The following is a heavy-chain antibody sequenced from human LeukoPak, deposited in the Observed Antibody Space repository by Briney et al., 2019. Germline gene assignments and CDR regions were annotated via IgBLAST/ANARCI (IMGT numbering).Heavy chain of an antibody. CDR2: ISTGGTT. CDR1: GFTVSTNY. D-gene: IGHD6-19*01. CDR3: ARVRSDSSGWFEFDY. J-gene: IGHJ4*02. V-gene: IGHV3-53*01. Sequence: GGSLRLSCAASGFTVSTNYMSWVRQVSGEGLEFVSLISTGGTTHYADSVKGRFSISSDNSKNTLYLQMNSLRAEDTAVYYCARVRSDSSGWFEFDYWGQGTLVTVSS.